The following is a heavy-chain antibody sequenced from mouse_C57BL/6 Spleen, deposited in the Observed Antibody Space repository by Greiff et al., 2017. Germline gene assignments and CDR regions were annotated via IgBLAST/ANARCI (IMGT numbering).Heavy chain of an antibody. V-gene: IGHV1-15*01. J-gene: IGHJ1*03. CDR1: GYTFTDYE. D-gene: IGHD1-1*01. CDR2: IDPETGGT. CDR3: TRGMDYYGIYWYFDV. Sequence: LVESGAELVRPGASVTLSCKASGYTFTDYEMHWVKQTPVHGLEWIGAIDPETGGTAYNQKFKGKAILTADKSSSTAYMELRSLTSEDSAVYYCTRGMDYYGIYWYFDVWGTGTTVTVSS.